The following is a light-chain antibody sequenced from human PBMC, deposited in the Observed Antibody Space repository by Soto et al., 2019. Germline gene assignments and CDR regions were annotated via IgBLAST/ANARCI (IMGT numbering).Light chain of an antibody. Sequence: ETVLTQSPGTLSLSPGERATLFCRAGQSVSSSHLAWYQQKPGQAPRLLISGASNRVTDVPDRFSGSGSGTEFTLTISRLQTEDFEMYYCQHYDGSPLTFGGGTKVDIK. J-gene: IGKJ4*01. CDR2: GAS. CDR3: QHYDGSPLT. V-gene: IGKV3-20*01. CDR1: QSVSSSH.